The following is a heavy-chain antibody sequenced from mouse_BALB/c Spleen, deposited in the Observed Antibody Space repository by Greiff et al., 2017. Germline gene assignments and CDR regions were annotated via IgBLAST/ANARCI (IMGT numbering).Heavy chain of an antibody. CDR3: ARHPDGYYAWFAY. CDR1: GFTFSSYT. D-gene: IGHD2-3*01. Sequence: EVILVESGGGLVQPGGSLKLSCAASGFTFSSYTMSWVRQTPEKRLEWVAYISNGGGSTYYPDTVKGRFTISRDNAKNTLYLQMSSLKSEDTAMYYCARHPDGYYAWFAYWGQGTLVTVSA. J-gene: IGHJ3*01. V-gene: IGHV5-12-2*01. CDR2: ISNGGGST.